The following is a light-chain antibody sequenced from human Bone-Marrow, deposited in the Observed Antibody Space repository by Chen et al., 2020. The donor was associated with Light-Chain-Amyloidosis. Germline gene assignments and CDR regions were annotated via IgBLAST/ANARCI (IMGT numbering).Light chain of an antibody. Sequence: DIVLTQSPGTLSFSPGEGSHLSCRASQTISSNYLTWYQQKFGQAPRLLIYGSSSRATGIPDRLTGSGSGTDFTLTINRLEPEDFAMYYCQQYGTSPLTFGGGTKVEIK. CDR2: GSS. J-gene: IGKJ4*01. CDR1: QTISSNY. CDR3: QQYGTSPLT. V-gene: IGKV3-20*01.